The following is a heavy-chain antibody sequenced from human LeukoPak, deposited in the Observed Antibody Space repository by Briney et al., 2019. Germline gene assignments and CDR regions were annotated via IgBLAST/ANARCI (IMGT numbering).Heavy chain of an antibody. CDR2: IYPGGSNT. CDR3: ATGRYCSGGICYSSLDF. Sequence: GESLKISCKGSGYSFTNYWIGWVRQMPGKGLEWMGIIYPGGSNTRYSPSFQGQVTISVDKSVTTAYLQWSSLKASDTAVYYCATGRYCSGGICYSSLDFWGQGTLVTVSS. J-gene: IGHJ4*01. V-gene: IGHV5-51*01. CDR1: GYSFTNYW. D-gene: IGHD2-15*01.